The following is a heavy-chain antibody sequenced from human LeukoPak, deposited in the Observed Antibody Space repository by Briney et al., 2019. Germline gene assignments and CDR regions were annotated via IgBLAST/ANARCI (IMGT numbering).Heavy chain of an antibody. D-gene: IGHD6-6*01. CDR1: GFTFSNYG. V-gene: IGHV3-33*01. CDR3: AGGVGSSSSDPPLDY. CDR2: IYYDGSKT. J-gene: IGHJ4*02. Sequence: PGRSLRLSCAASGFTFSNYGMHWVRQALGKGLEWVALIYYDGSKTYYADSVRGRFTISRDNSKNTQYLQMNSLRVEDTAVYYCAGGVGSSSSDPPLDYWGQGTQVTVSS.